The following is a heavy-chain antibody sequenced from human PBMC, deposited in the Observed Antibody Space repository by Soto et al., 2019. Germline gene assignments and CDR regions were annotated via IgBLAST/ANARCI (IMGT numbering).Heavy chain of an antibody. J-gene: IGHJ5*02. V-gene: IGHV5-10-1*04. CDR2: IDPSDSYT. Sequence: PGESLKISCKGCGDSCTSYWISWVRQMPGKGLEWMGRIDPSDSYTNYSPSFQGQVTISADKSISTAYLQWSSLKASDTAMYYCARRPSTVTKYNWFDLWGQGTLVTVSS. CDR1: GDSCTSYW. CDR3: ARRPSTVTKYNWFDL. D-gene: IGHD4-17*01.